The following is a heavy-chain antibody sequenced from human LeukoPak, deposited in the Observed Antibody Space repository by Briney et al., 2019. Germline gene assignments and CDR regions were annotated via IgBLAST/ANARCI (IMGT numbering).Heavy chain of an antibody. Sequence: SETLSLTCTVSGGSISSSSYYWGWIRQPPGKGLEWIGSIYYSGSTYYNPSLKSRVTISVDTSKNQFSLKLSSVTAADTAVYYCARDRVVVISLGFDYWGQGTLVTVSS. D-gene: IGHD3-22*01. CDR3: ARDRVVVISLGFDY. J-gene: IGHJ4*02. V-gene: IGHV4-39*07. CDR2: IYYSGST. CDR1: GGSISSSSYY.